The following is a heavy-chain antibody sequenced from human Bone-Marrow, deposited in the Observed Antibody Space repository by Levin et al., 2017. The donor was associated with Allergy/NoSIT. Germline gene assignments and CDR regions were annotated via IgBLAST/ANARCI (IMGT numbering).Heavy chain of an antibody. Sequence: GGSLRLSCAASGFTVSSNYMSWVRQAPGKGLEWVSVIYSGGSTYYADSVKGRFTISRDNSKNTLCLQMNSLRAEDTAVYYCARVMTHNYYDGMDGWGQGTTVTVSS. D-gene: IGHD2-8*01. V-gene: IGHV3-53*01. CDR3: ARVMTHNYYDGMDG. J-gene: IGHJ6*02. CDR1: GFTVSSNY. CDR2: IYSGGST.